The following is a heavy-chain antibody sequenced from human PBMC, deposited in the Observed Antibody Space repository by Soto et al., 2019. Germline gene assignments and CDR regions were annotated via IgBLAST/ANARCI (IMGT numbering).Heavy chain of an antibody. V-gene: IGHV4-30-4*01. CDR2: IYYSGST. CDR3: ARDLGYCSGGSCSLRNWFDP. Sequence: LSLTCTVSGDSISSGDYYWSWIRQPPGKGLEWIGYIYYSGSTYYNPSLKSRVSISIDTSKNQFSLKLSSVTAADTAVYYRARDLGYCSGGSCSLRNWFDPWGQGTLVTVSS. CDR1: GDSISSGDYY. D-gene: IGHD2-15*01. J-gene: IGHJ5*02.